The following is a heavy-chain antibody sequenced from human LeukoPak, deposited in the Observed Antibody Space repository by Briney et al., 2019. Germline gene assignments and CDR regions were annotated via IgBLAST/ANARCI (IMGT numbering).Heavy chain of an antibody. CDR2: ISYDGSNK. Sequence: GGSLRLSCAASGFTFSSYAMHWVRQAPGKGLEWVAVISYDGSNKYYADSVKGRFTISRDNSKNMIYLEMSSLKAEDTAVYYCAKERSLGIAVAGTIFDYWGQGTLVTVSS. CDR3: AKERSLGIAVAGTIFDY. D-gene: IGHD6-19*01. CDR1: GFTFSSYA. J-gene: IGHJ4*02. V-gene: IGHV3-30*14.